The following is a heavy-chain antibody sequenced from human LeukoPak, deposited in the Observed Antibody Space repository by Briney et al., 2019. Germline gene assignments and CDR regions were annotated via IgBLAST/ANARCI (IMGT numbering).Heavy chain of an antibody. CDR3: AKDDDCSGGSCPNHI. CDR2: FGHNGDIT. J-gene: IGHJ3*02. Sequence: PGGSLRLSCAASGFTFSYYGLSWVRQAPGKGLEWVSGFGHNGDITYSDSVKGRFTISRDNSKNTLFLQMNSLRAEDTAVYYCAKDDDCSGGSCPNHIWGQGTMVTVSS. D-gene: IGHD2-15*01. V-gene: IGHV3-23*01. CDR1: GFTFSYYG.